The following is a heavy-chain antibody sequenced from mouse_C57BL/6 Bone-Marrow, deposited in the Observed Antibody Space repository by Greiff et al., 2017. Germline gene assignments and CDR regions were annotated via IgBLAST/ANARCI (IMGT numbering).Heavy chain of an antibody. D-gene: IGHD3-1*01. V-gene: IGHV1-81*01. CDR2: IYPRSGNT. J-gene: IGHJ3*01. CDR3: ARKGYPGLVAY. CDR1: GYTFTSYG. Sequence: QVQLQQSGAELARPGASVKLSCKASGYTFTSYGISWVKQRTGQGLEWIGEIYPRSGNTYYNEKFKGKATLTADKSSITAYMELRSLTSEDSAVYFCARKGYPGLVAYWGQGTLVTVSA.